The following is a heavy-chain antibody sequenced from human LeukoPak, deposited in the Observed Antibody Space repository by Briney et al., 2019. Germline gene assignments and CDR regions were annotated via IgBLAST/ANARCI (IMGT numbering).Heavy chain of an antibody. CDR2: ISAYNGNT. J-gene: IGHJ6*03. V-gene: IGHV1-18*04. Sequence: ASVKVSCKASGYTFTGYYMHWVRQAPGQGLEWMGWISAYNGNTNYAQKLQGRVTMTTDTSTSTAYMELRSLRSDDTAVYYCARDPDYYYMDVWGKGTTVTVSS. CDR3: ARDPDYYYMDV. CDR1: GYTFTGYY.